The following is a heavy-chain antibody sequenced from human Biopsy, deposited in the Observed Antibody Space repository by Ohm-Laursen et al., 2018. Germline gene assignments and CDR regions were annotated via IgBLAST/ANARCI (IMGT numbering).Heavy chain of an antibody. V-gene: IGHV4-31*03. CDR3: ARLGSGDYFPTFFDF. D-gene: IGHD5-12*01. J-gene: IGHJ4*02. CDR2: IFYSANT. Sequence: TLSLTCTVSGGSISNNNYYWNWIRHHPGKGLEWTGNIFYSANTYYNPSLKSRVTISVDTSKNQFSLKLSSVTAADTAVYYCARLGSGDYFPTFFDFWGQGALVTVSS. CDR1: GGSISNNNYY.